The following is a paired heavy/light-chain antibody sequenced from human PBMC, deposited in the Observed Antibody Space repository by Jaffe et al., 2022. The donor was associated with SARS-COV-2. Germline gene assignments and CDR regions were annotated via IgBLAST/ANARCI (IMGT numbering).Light chain of an antibody. V-gene: IGKV3-20*01. CDR3: QQYATSPQT. Sequence: EIVLTQSPGTLSLSPGDRATLSCRASHSVSLRYLAWYQQKPGQAPRLLIYGASRRATGIPDRFSGSGSGTDFTLTISRLEPEDFAVFYCQQYATSPQTFGQGTKLELK. CDR2: GAS. CDR1: HSVSLRY. J-gene: IGKJ2*01.
Heavy chain of an antibody. CDR1: GFTFSDYA. CDR2: ISRPGHST. CDR3: AKDGGSYCTNGVCHGGFYLDS. D-gene: IGHD2-8*01. Sequence: EVQLLESGGALVQPGGSLRLSCAASGFTFSDYALAWVRQAPGQGLEWVSSISRPGHSTFYADSVKGHFTISRDNSRNTVFLVMNNLRAEDTAIYYCAKDGGSYCTNGVCHGGFYLDSWGPGTLVTVSS. J-gene: IGHJ4*02. V-gene: IGHV3-23*01.